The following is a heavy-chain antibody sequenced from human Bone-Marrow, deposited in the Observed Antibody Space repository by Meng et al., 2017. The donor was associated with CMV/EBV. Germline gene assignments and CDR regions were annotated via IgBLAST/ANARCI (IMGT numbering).Heavy chain of an antibody. D-gene: IGHD6-13*01. CDR3: ASWPREAAAGTANY. V-gene: IGHV3-53*01. CDR2: IYSGGST. Sequence: GGSLRLSCAASGFTVSSNYMSWVRQAPGKGLEWVSVIYSGGSTYYADSVKGRFTISRDNAKNSLYLQMNSLRAEDTAVYYCASWPREAAAGTANYWGQGTLVTVSS. CDR1: GFTVSSNY. J-gene: IGHJ4*02.